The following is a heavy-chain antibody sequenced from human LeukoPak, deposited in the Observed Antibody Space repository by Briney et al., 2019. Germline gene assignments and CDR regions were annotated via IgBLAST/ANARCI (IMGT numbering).Heavy chain of an antibody. CDR2: MNPNSGNT. J-gene: IGHJ5*02. V-gene: IGHV1-18*01. D-gene: IGHD1-1*01. CDR3: ARSTGGGTNVA. Sequence: ASVKVFCKASGYTFTSYDINWVRQATGQGLEWMGWMNPNSGNTNYAQKLQGRVTMTTDTSTSTAYMELRSLRSDDTAVYYCARSTGGGTNVAWGQGTLVTVSS. CDR1: GYTFTSYD.